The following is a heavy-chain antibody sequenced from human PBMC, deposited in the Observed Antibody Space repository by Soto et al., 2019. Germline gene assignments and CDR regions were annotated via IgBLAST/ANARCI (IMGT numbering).Heavy chain of an antibody. CDR2: INHSGST. Sequence: QVQLQQWGAGLLKPSETLSLTCAVYGGSFSGYYWSWIRQPPGKGLEWIGEINHSGSTNYNPSLKRRVPISVDTSKNQFSRKLSSVTAADTAVYYCARTRGICSGGSCYFGYFDYWGQGTLVTVSS. CDR3: ARTRGICSGGSCYFGYFDY. D-gene: IGHD2-15*01. V-gene: IGHV4-34*01. J-gene: IGHJ4*02. CDR1: GGSFSGYY.